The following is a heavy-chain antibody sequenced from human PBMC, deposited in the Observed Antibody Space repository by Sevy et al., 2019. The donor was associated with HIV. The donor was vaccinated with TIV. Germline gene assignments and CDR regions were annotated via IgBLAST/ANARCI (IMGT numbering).Heavy chain of an antibody. Sequence: GGSLRLSCAASGFTFSKYSMSWIRQTPGKGLEWVSTFSFGCGKINYADSVKGRFTISRDDSRNTFYLQMNSLRAEDTALYYCAREGCTKPHDYWGQGTVVTVS. J-gene: IGHJ4*02. CDR1: GFTFSKYS. CDR3: AREGCTKPHDY. D-gene: IGHD2-8*01. V-gene: IGHV3-23*01. CDR2: FSFGCGKI.